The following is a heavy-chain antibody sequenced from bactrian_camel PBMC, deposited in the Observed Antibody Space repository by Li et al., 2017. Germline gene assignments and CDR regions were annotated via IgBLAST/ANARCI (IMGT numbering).Heavy chain of an antibody. Sequence: QLVESGGGSVQAGGSLRLTCAASGVYTKIDFYMAWFRDVPGKGREGLAAMYTGGGSSYYADSVKDRFTISRDNAKKTLYLEMNDLKPEDTGMYYCAARNGYSFTCGWKDSSDFDYWGQGTQVTVS. V-gene: IGHV3S28*01. CDR3: AARNGYSFTCGWKDSSDFDY. CDR1: GVYTKIDFY. J-gene: IGHJ6*01. D-gene: IGHD5*01. CDR2: MYTGGGSS.